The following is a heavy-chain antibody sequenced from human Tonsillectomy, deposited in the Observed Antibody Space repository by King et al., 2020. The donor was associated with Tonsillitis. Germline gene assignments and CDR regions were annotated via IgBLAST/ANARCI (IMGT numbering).Heavy chain of an antibody. CDR3: ARDSNYHESSFYYDTFDL. Sequence: VQLVESGGGSVQPGGSLRLSCAGSGFTFSSYWITWVRQAPGKGLEGVANIKEDGTKKYYVDSVKGRFAISRDNAKNSLSLQMNSLRAEDTAVYFCARDSNYHESSFYYDTFDLWGQGTMVTVSS. V-gene: IGHV3-7*04. CDR2: IKEDGTKK. D-gene: IGHD3-22*01. CDR1: GFTFSSYW. J-gene: IGHJ3*01.